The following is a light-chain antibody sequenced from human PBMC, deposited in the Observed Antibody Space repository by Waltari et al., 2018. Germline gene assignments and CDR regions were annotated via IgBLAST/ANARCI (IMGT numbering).Light chain of an antibody. J-gene: IGKJ4*01. CDR1: QGISSF. V-gene: IGKV1-9*01. CDR2: HAS. CDR3: QQLNSYPPT. Sequence: QLTQSPSSLSASVGDRVTITCRASQGISSFLAWYQQKAGKAPKLLIYHASTLQSGVPSRFSGSGSGTDFTLTISSLQPEDFATYYCQQLNSYPPTFGGGTKVEIK.